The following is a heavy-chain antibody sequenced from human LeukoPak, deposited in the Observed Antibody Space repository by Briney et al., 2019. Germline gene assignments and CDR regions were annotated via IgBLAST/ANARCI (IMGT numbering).Heavy chain of an antibody. CDR2: ISSSSYI. V-gene: IGHV3-21*01. CDR3: ARGRHKQTGTKDY. D-gene: IGHD1-7*01. Sequence: GGSLRLSCAASGFTFSSYSMNWVRQAPGKGLEWVSSISSSSYIYYADSVKGRFTISRDNAKNSLYLQMNSLRAEDTAVYYCARGRHKQTGTKDYWGQGTLVTVSS. J-gene: IGHJ4*02. CDR1: GFTFSSYS.